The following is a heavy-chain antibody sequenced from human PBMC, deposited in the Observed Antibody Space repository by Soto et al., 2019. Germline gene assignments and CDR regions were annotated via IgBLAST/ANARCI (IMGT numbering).Heavy chain of an antibody. V-gene: IGHV3-74*01. J-gene: IGHJ5*02. CDR3: AKLPGEVAPS. CDR2: IGPDWTDV. Sequence: PGGSLRLSCSDSGFTFGNFWIHWVRQSPGKGLEXVSHIGPDWTDVGYADSVKGRFIISRDKARNTVYLQMNSREAEDTAVYYCAKLPGEVAPSWGQGTLVTVSS. D-gene: IGHD3-16*01. CDR1: GFTFGNFW.